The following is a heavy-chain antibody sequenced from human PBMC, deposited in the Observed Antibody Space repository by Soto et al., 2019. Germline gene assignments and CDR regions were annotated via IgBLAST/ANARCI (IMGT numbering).Heavy chain of an antibody. CDR3: AGRYCTNGVCYTNYYYYIDV. V-gene: IGHV3-23*01. D-gene: IGHD2-8*01. Sequence: EVQLLESGGGLVQPGGSLRLSCAASGFTFSTYAMSWVRQAPGKGLEWVSTITTRGGNTYYADSVQARFTISRDNSKNTLYLQMNSLRAEDTAVYYCAGRYCTNGVCYTNYYYYIDVWGKGTTVTVSS. J-gene: IGHJ6*03. CDR1: GFTFSTYA. CDR2: ITTRGGNT.